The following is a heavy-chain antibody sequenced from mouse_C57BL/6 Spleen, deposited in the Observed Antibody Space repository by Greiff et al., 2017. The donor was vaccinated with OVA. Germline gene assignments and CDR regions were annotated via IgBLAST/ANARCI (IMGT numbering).Heavy chain of an antibody. V-gene: IGHV5-9*01. J-gene: IGHJ2*01. Sequence: EVQWVESGGGLVKPGGSLKLSCAASGFTFSSYTMSWVRQTPEKRLEWVATISGGGGNTYYPDSVKGRFTISRDNAKNTLYLQMSSLRSEDTALYYCARHEYGSSLYFDYWGQGTTLTVSS. CDR2: ISGGGGNT. D-gene: IGHD1-1*01. CDR1: GFTFSSYT. CDR3: ARHEYGSSLYFDY.